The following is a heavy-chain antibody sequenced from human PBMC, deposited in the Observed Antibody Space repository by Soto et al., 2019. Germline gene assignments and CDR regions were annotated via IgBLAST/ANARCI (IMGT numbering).Heavy chain of an antibody. J-gene: IGHJ4*02. Sequence: PSETLSLTCTVSGGSISNYYWNWFRQPPGKGLEWIGYIYYSGFTKYNPSLKSRVTISLDTSKNQFSLKLSSVTAADTAVYYCATAPAGYYWGYFGYWGQGTLVTVSS. CDR1: GGSISNYY. V-gene: IGHV4-59*01. D-gene: IGHD3-22*01. CDR3: ATAPAGYYWGYFGY. CDR2: IYYSGFT.